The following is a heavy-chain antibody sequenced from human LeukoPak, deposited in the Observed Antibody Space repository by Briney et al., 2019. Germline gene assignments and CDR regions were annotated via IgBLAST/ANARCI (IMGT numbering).Heavy chain of an antibody. CDR3: ARDEKQLWEKFDY. J-gene: IGHJ4*02. Sequence: GGSLRLSCAASGFTFSSYEMIWVRQAPGKGREWVSYISSSGASTHFADSVKGRFTVSRDNAKNSLYLQMNSLRAEDTAVYYCARDEKQLWEKFDYWGRGTLVTVPS. V-gene: IGHV3-48*03. D-gene: IGHD6-13*01. CDR1: GFTFSSYE. CDR2: ISSSGAST.